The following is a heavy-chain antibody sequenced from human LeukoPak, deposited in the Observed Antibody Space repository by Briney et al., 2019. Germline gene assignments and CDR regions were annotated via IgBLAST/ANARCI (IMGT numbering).Heavy chain of an antibody. D-gene: IGHD6-19*01. J-gene: IGHJ4*02. CDR3: ARGSGTGWYTKGYFDY. CDR2: TGTAADT. CDR1: GFTFSSYD. Sequence: GGSLRLSCAASGFTFSSYDMHWVRQAPGKGLEWVSATGTAADTYYPDSVKARFTISRENAKNSFYLQMNSLTADDTAVYYCARGSGTGWYTKGYFDYWGQGTLVTVSS. V-gene: IGHV3-13*01.